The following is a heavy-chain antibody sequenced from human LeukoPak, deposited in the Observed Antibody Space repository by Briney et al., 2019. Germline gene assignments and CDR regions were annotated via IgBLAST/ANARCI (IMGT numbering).Heavy chain of an antibody. D-gene: IGHD3-22*01. CDR3: ARDVYDSSGFDRYYFDY. J-gene: IGHJ4*02. CDR2: IYYSGST. CDR1: GGSISSGGYY. V-gene: IGHV4-31*03. Sequence: SETLSLTCTVSGGSISSGGYYWSWIRQHPGKGLEWIGYIYYSGSTYYNPSLKSRVTISVDTSKNQFSLKLSSVTAADTAVYYCARDVYDSSGFDRYYFDYWGQATLVTVSS.